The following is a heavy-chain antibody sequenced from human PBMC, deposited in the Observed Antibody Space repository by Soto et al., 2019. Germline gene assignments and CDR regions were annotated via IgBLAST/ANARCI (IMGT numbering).Heavy chain of an antibody. Sequence: QVQLVQSGAEVKKPGASVKVSCKASGYTLTSYAMHWVRQAPGQRLEWMGWINAGNGNTKYSQKFQGRVTITTDTSASTAYMALSSLRSEDTAVYYCARDPSVYSGMDVWGQGTTVTVSS. V-gene: IGHV1-3*01. CDR3: ARDPSVYSGMDV. D-gene: IGHD3-10*01. CDR1: GYTLTSYA. J-gene: IGHJ6*02. CDR2: INAGNGNT.